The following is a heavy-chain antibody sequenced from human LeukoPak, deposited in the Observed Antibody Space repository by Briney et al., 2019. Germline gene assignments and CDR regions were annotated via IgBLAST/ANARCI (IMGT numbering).Heavy chain of an antibody. CDR1: GYTFTGYY. CDR3: ASYRTSCYQGCLDYYYYGMDV. Sequence: GASVKVSCKASGYTFTGYYMHWVRQAPGQGLEWMGWINPNSGGTNYAQKFQGRVTMTRDTSISTAYMELSRLRSDDTAVYYCASYRTSCYQGCLDYYYYGMDVWGQGTTVTVSS. D-gene: IGHD2-2*01. V-gene: IGHV1-2*02. CDR2: INPNSGGT. J-gene: IGHJ6*02.